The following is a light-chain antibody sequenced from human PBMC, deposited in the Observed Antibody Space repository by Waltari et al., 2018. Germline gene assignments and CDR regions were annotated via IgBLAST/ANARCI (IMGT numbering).Light chain of an antibody. V-gene: IGLV2-11*01. CDR2: DVT. CDR1: TNDPGIYHY. Sequence: SALTHPRPVSGSPGQSVPLSCPGTTNDPGIYHYLSWYQQHPGKAPKLIILDVTKRPAGVPDRLSGSKSGNTASLTISGLRAEEEAEYYCCSYAGSYTWVFGGGTKLTVV. J-gene: IGLJ3*02. CDR3: CSYAGSYTWV.